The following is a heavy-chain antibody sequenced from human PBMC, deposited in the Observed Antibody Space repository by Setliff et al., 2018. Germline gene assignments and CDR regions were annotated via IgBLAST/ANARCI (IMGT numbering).Heavy chain of an antibody. V-gene: IGHV4-4*02. J-gene: IGHJ3*02. CDR2: IYHSGST. D-gene: IGHD1-1*01. CDR3: ARDKRNGATWAFDI. CDR1: GGSISSSNW. Sequence: PSQTMSLTCAVSGGSISSSNWWSWVRQPPGKGRGWIGEIYHSGSTNYNTSLKSRVTISLDKSKNQFSLKLSSVTAAYTAVYYCARDKRNGATWAFDIWGQGTMVTVSS.